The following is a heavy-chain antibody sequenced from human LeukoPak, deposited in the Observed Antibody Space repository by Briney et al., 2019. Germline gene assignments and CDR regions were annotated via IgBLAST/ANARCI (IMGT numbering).Heavy chain of an antibody. J-gene: IGHJ4*02. CDR3: ARGPQPHYFDY. CDR1: GGTFSSYA. CDR2: IIPIFGTA. V-gene: IGHV1-69*13. Sequence: ASVKVFCKASGGTFSSYAISWVRQAPGQGLEWMGGIIPIFGTANYAQKFQGRVTITADESTGTAYMELSSLRSEDTAVYYCARGPQPHYFDYWGQGTLVTVSS.